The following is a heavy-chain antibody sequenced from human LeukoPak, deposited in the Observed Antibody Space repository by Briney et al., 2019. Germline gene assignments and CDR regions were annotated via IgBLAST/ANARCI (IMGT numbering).Heavy chain of an antibody. Sequence: QPGGSLRLSCAASGFTFSNYWMHWVRQAPGKGLEYVSAISSSGGSTDYADSVKGRFTISRDNSKNTLYLQMNSLRAEDTAVYYCAVFVDLVSTLDYWGQGTLVTVSP. D-gene: IGHD5/OR15-5a*01. CDR3: AVFVDLVSTLDY. CDR1: GFTFSNYW. CDR2: ISSSGGST. J-gene: IGHJ4*02. V-gene: IGHV3-64*04.